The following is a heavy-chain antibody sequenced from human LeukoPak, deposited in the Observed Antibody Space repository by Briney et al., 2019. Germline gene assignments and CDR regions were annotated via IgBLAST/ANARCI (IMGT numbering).Heavy chain of an antibody. V-gene: IGHV4-38-2*02. D-gene: IGHD6-6*01. J-gene: IGHJ4*02. CDR3: ARDPRARPDY. CDR1: GYSISSGYY. Sequence: PSETLSLTCTVSGYSISSGYYWGWIRQPPGKGLEWIGSIYHSGSTYYNPSLKSRVTISVDTSKNQFSLKLSSVTAADTAVYYCARDPRARPDYWGQGTLVTVSS. CDR2: IYHSGST.